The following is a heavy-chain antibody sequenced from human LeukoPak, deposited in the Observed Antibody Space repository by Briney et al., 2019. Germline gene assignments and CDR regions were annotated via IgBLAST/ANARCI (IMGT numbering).Heavy chain of an antibody. V-gene: IGHV4-34*01. J-gene: IGHJ4*03. D-gene: IGHD2/OR15-2a*01. CDR2: MNHRGYA. CDR1: GGSFSSYD. CDR3: ARGSRISESGYFDY. Sequence: SETLSLTCAVYGGSFSSYDWIWIRQSPGKGLEWIADMNHRGYANYNPSVKSRVTIPVDTSKNQFSMKVSSLPAADTAVYYCARGSRISESGYFDYWGQGTLVTVSS.